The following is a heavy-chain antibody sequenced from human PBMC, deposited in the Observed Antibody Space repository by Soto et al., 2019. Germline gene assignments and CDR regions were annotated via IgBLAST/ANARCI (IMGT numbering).Heavy chain of an antibody. V-gene: IGHV3-30*18. D-gene: IGHD2-8*01. Sequence: GGSLRLYCETYGFTFSSHGMHWVRQARGKWLERVAVIGHEGSKANYADSVKGRFTVSRDNSKNTLYLQMNSLRAEETGVYYCAKDGNAIGVMYYFDFWGLGTLVTVSS. CDR3: AKDGNAIGVMYYFDF. CDR2: IGHEGSKA. CDR1: GFTFSSHG. J-gene: IGHJ4*02.